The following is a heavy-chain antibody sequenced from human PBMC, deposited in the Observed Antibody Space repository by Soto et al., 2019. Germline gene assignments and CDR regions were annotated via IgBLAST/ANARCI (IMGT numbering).Heavy chain of an antibody. CDR1: GGTFSSYA. J-gene: IGHJ3*02. V-gene: IGHV1-69*13. Sequence: SVKVSCKASGGTFSSYAISWVRQAPGQGLEWMGGIIPIFGTANYAQKFQGRVTITADESTSTAYMELSSLRSEDTAVYYCARRYYDSSGYYFAFDIWGQGTMVTVS. CDR3: ARRYYDSSGYYFAFDI. D-gene: IGHD3-22*01. CDR2: IIPIFGTA.